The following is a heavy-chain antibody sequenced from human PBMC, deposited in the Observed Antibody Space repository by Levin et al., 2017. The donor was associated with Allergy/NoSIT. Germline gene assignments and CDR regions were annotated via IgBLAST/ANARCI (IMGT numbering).Heavy chain of an antibody. CDR2: INSDGSST. V-gene: IGHV3-74*01. CDR1: GFTFSSYW. CDR3: ARSDPRYYDFWSGYYIHYGMDG. D-gene: IGHD3-3*01. J-gene: IGHJ6*02. Sequence: GGSLRLSCAASGFTFSSYWMHWVRQAPGKGLVWVSRINSDGSSTCYADSVKRRFTISSDHAKNTLYLQMNSLRAEETAVYYCARSDPRYYDFWSGYYIHYGMDGWGQGTTVTVSS.